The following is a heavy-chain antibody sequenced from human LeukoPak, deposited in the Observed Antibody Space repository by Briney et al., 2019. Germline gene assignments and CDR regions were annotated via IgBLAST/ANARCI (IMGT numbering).Heavy chain of an antibody. Sequence: PGGSLRLSCAASGFTFSSYEMNWVRQAPGKGLEWVSYISSSGSTIYYADSVKGRFTISRDNAKNSLYLQMNSLRAEDTAVYYCARVENFYCSGGSCTGYWGQGTLVTVSS. CDR3: ARVENFYCSGGSCTGY. D-gene: IGHD2-15*01. CDR1: GFTFSSYE. V-gene: IGHV3-48*03. J-gene: IGHJ4*02. CDR2: ISSSGSTI.